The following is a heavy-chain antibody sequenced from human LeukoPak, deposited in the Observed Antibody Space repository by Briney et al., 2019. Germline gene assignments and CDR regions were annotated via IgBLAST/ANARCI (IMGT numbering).Heavy chain of an antibody. J-gene: IGHJ5*02. CDR2: IYYSGST. Sequence: PSETLSLTCTVSGGSISSHYWSWIRQPPGKGLEWIGYIYYSGSTNYNPSLKSRVTISVDTSKNQFPLKLSSVTAADTAVYYCARGYSSSWYEVWFDPWGQGTLVTVSS. CDR3: ARGYSSSWYEVWFDP. V-gene: IGHV4-59*11. CDR1: GGSISSHY. D-gene: IGHD6-13*01.